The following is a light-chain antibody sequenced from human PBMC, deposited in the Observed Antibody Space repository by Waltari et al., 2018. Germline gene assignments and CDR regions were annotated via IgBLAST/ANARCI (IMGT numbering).Light chain of an antibody. CDR1: QSVGRY. J-gene: IGKJ5*01. Sequence: EIVLTQSPATLSLSPGERATLSCRASQSVGRYVAWYQQRPGQAPRLLIYPASNRATGIPARFSGSGSGTDFTLTISSLEPEDVAVYYCQHRSTFGQGTRLEIK. V-gene: IGKV3-11*01. CDR3: QHRST. CDR2: PAS.